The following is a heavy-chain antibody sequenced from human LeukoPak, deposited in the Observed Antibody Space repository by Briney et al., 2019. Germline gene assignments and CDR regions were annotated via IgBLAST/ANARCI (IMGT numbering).Heavy chain of an antibody. D-gene: IGHD6-19*01. V-gene: IGHV3-74*01. CDR1: GFTFSSYW. Sequence: GGSLRLSCAASGFTFSSYWMHWVRQAPGKGLVWVSRINSDGSSTSCADSVKGRFTISRDNAKNTLYLQMNSLRAEDTAVYYCAKDQRSIAVAGYFDYWGQGTLVTVSS. J-gene: IGHJ4*02. CDR3: AKDQRSIAVAGYFDY. CDR2: INSDGSST.